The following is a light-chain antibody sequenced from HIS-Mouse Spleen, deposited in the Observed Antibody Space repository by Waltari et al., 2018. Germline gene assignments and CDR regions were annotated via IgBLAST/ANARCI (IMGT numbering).Light chain of an antibody. J-gene: IGLJ3*02. Sequence: QSALTQPAYVSGSPGQSITLSRTCTSTDAGCYNLVSWYQQHPGKAPKLMIYEASKRPSGVSNRFSGSKSGNTASLTISGLQAEDEADYYCCSYAGSSTWVFGGGTKLTVL. CDR3: CSYAGSSTWV. CDR1: STDAGCYNL. V-gene: IGLV2-23*01. CDR2: EAS.